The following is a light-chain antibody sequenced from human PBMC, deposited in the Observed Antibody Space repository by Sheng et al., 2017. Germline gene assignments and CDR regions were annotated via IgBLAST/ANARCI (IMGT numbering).Light chain of an antibody. V-gene: IGKV3-20*01. CDR3: QQYNNWPRT. CDR1: QSVTSSY. J-gene: IGKJ2*01. Sequence: EIVLTQSPGTLSLSPGERATLSCRASQSVTSSYLASYQQRPGQTPRLLIYGATDIPDRFSGSGSATEFTLTISSLQSEDFAVYYCQQYNNWPRTFGQGTKLEI.